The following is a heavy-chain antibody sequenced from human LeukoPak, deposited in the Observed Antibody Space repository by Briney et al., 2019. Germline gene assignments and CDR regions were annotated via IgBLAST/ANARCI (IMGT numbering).Heavy chain of an antibody. Sequence: GGSLRLSCAASGFTFSSYWMSWVRQAPGKGLEWVANIKQDGSEKYYVDSAKGRFTISRDNAKNSLYLQMNSLRAEDTAVYYCAREPPSYSSGWYYFDYWGQGTLVTVSS. J-gene: IGHJ4*02. CDR2: IKQDGSEK. CDR1: GFTFSSYW. D-gene: IGHD6-19*01. V-gene: IGHV3-7*01. CDR3: AREPPSYSSGWYYFDY.